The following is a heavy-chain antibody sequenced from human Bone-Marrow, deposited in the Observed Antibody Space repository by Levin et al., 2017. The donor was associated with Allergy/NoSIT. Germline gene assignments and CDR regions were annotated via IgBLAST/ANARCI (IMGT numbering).Heavy chain of an antibody. CDR2: SAYDRGNK. CDR1: GIGISGHA. J-gene: IGHJ3*01. Sequence: PGGSLRLSCVASGIGISGHAMHWVRQAPGKGLEWVAVSAYDRGNKEYADSVKGRCTISRDDSKNMIFLEMSRVTPEDTATYYCARAAIGDGSGFYGDALDVRGQGTRVTVSS. V-gene: IGHV3-30-3*01. CDR3: ARAAIGDGSGFYGDALDV. D-gene: IGHD3-22*01.